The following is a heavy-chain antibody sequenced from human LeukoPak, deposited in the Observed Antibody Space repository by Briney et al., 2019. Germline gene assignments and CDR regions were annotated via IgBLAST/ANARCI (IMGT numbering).Heavy chain of an antibody. V-gene: IGHV3-23*01. CDR2: ISGSGGTT. D-gene: IGHD1-1*01. CDR3: ATRGSTGTKYIEH. Sequence: PGGSLRLSCAASGFTVSSNYMSWVRQAPGKGLEWVSAISGSGGTTYYTDSVKGRFTVSRDNSKNTLYLQMNSPRAEDTAVYYCATRGSTGTKYIEHWGQGTLVSVAS. J-gene: IGHJ4*02. CDR1: GFTVSSNY.